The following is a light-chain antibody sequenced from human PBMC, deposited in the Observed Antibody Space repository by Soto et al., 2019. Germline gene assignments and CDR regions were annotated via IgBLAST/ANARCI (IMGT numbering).Light chain of an antibody. CDR3: QQYGSSLLT. CDR1: ESVVSNY. V-gene: IGKV3-20*01. J-gene: IGKJ4*01. Sequence: EIVLTQSPATLSLSPGERATLSCRATESVVSNYLAWYQLKPGQAPRLLIYDASSRATGIPDRFSGSGSGTDFTLTISRLEPEDFAVYYCQQYGSSLLTFGGGTKVDIK. CDR2: DAS.